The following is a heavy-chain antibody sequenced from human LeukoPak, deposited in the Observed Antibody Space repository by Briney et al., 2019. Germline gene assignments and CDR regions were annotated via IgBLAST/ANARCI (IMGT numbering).Heavy chain of an antibody. D-gene: IGHD3-9*01. V-gene: IGHV3-7*01. CDR2: IKRDGSER. CDR3: ARENWFAFDM. CDR1: GFIFSNYW. Sequence: GGSLRLSCVASGFIFSNYWMSWVRQAPGKGREWVANIKRDGSERYYVDSVKGRFTISRDNAKNSLYLQMSSLRAEDTAVYYCARENWFAFDMWGQGTLVTVSS. J-gene: IGHJ3*02.